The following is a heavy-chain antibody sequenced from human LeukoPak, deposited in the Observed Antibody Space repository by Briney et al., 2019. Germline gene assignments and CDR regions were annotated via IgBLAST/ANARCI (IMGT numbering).Heavy chain of an antibody. CDR3: ARGRELGPFDY. CDR1: GGTSSSYT. D-gene: IGHD1-26*01. V-gene: IGHV1-69*08. Sequence: SVKVSCKASGGTSSSYTITWVRQAPGQGLECMGRIIPIFGTTDFAQKFQGRVTITADRSTNTAYMELSSLTSADTAVYYCARGRELGPFDYWGQGTLVTVSS. CDR2: IIPIFGTT. J-gene: IGHJ4*02.